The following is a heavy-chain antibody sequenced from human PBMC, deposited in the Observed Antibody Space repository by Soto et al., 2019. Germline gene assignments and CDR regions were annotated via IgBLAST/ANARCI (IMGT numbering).Heavy chain of an antibody. CDR1: GVTFTNHA. CDR3: AKDPHYDFWSGPFDH. V-gene: IGHV3-23*01. J-gene: IGHJ4*02. Sequence: KLASAASGVTFTNHALGGVRQAPGKGLEWVSGISGNGDRTYYADSVKGRFTISRDNSKSTLYLQMNGLRAEDTAMYYCAKDPHYDFWSGPFDHWGQGTQVTVSS. D-gene: IGHD3-3*01. CDR2: ISGNGDRT.